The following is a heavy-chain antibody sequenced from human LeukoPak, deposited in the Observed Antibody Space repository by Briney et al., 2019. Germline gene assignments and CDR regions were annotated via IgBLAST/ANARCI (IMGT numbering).Heavy chain of an antibody. CDR2: ILPTFGTT. Sequence: SVKVSCKASGGTFKNYAISWVRQAPGQGLEWMGGILPTFGTTNYAQKFQARVTTTADESTSTAYMEMSSLRSEDTAVYYCGRASCGGNCYSLIGTFDIWGQGTMVTVSS. D-gene: IGHD2-15*01. CDR1: GGTFKNYA. J-gene: IGHJ3*02. V-gene: IGHV1-69*01. CDR3: GRASCGGNCYSLIGTFDI.